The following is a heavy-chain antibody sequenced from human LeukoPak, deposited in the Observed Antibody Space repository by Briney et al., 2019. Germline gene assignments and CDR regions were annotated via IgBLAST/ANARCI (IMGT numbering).Heavy chain of an antibody. CDR2: MYYSGST. V-gene: IGHV4-39*01. CDR3: ARQLGYSYGNDY. D-gene: IGHD5-18*01. Sequence: SETLSLTCTVSGGSISSGRHYWGWIRQPPGKGLEWIGSMYYSGSTYYNPSLRSRVTLSVDTSKNQFSLKLSSVTAADTAVYYCARQLGYSYGNDYWGQGTLVTVSS. CDR1: GGSISSGRHY. J-gene: IGHJ4*02.